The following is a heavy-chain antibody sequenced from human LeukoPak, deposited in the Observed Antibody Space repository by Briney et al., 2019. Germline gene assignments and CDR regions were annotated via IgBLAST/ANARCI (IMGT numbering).Heavy chain of an antibody. Sequence: ASVKVSCKASGYTFTSYAMHWVRQAPGQRLEWMGWINAGNGNTKYSQKFQGRVTITRDTSASTAYMELSSLRSEDTAVYHCAAGVTAMVNYFDYWGQGTLVTVSS. V-gene: IGHV1-3*01. CDR1: GYTFTSYA. D-gene: IGHD5-18*01. CDR3: AAGVTAMVNYFDY. J-gene: IGHJ4*02. CDR2: INAGNGNT.